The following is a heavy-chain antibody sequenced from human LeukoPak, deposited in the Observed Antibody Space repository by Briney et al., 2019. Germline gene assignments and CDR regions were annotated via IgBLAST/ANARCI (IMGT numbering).Heavy chain of an antibody. J-gene: IGHJ4*02. CDR2: IIPILDIT. D-gene: IGHD3-22*01. CDR1: GGTFSSYA. V-gene: IGHV1-69*04. CDR3: AREFRGYYDNSPLDY. Sequence: PVKVSCKASGGTFSSYAISWVRQAPGQGLEWMGRIIPILDITDYAQKFQGRVTITADKSTTTAYMELSSLRSEDTAVYYCAREFRGYYDNSPLDYWGQGTLVTVSS.